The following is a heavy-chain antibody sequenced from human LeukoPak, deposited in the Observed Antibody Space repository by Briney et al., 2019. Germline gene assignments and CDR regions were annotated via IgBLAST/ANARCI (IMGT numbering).Heavy chain of an antibody. CDR1: GYSISSGFY. CDR3: ARGRPFFDY. CDR2: LYHSGTT. Sequence: PSETLSLTCTVSGYSISSGFYWGWIRQPPGRGLEWIGSLYHSGTTYYNPSLKSRLTISVDTSKNQFSLKLSSVTAADTAVYYCARGRPFFDYWGQGTLVTVSS. J-gene: IGHJ4*02. D-gene: IGHD6-6*01. V-gene: IGHV4-38-2*02.